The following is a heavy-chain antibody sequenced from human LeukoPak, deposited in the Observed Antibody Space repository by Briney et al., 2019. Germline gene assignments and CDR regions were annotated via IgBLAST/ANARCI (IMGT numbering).Heavy chain of an antibody. CDR1: GFTFSSFW. V-gene: IGHV3-7*01. D-gene: IGHD1-26*01. CDR3: ARGGYGGSYYGVFYFYYYMDV. Sequence: GGSLRLSCAASGFTFSSFWMSWVRQAPGKGLEWVANIKQDGSEKYYVDSVKGRFTISRDNAKNSLYLQMNSLGAEDTAVYYCARGGYGGSYYGVFYFYYYMDVWGKGTTVSVSS. CDR2: IKQDGSEK. J-gene: IGHJ6*03.